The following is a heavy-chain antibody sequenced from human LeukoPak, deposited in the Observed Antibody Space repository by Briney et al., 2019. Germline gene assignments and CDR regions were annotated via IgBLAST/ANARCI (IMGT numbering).Heavy chain of an antibody. V-gene: IGHV3-30*04. J-gene: IGHJ6*02. Sequence: GGSLRLSCAASGFTFNSYAIHWVRQAPGKGLEWVAVISYHGVNKYYADSVQGRFTISRDNSKNTVYMQMNSLRAEDTAVYYCVRVNGVGDTGAAYYYGLDVWGQGTTVTVSS. CDR3: VRVNGVGDTGAAYYYGLDV. D-gene: IGHD1-26*01. CDR1: GFTFNSYA. CDR2: ISYHGVNK.